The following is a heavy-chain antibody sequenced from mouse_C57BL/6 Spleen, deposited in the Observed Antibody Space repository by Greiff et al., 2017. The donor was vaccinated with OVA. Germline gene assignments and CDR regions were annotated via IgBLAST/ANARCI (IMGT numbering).Heavy chain of an antibody. V-gene: IGHV1-52*01. CDR1: GFTFTSYW. J-gene: IGHJ4*01. CDR2: IDPSDSET. Sequence: QVQLQQPGAELVRPGSSVKLSCKASGFTFTSYWMHWVKQRPIKGFEWIGNIDPSDSETHYHQKFKDKATLTVDKSSSTAYMQLSSLTSEYAAVYYCARSFMVTTFSYAMDYWGQGTSVTVSS. D-gene: IGHD2-2*01. CDR3: ARSFMVTTFSYAMDY.